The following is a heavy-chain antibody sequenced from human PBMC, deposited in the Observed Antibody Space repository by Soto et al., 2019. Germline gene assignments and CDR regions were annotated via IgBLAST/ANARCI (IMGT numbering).Heavy chain of an antibody. CDR3: TTAGDLYSSSWYYYYYGMDV. Sequence: LRLSCAASGFTFSNAWMNWVRQAPGKGLEWVGRIKSKTDGGTTDYAAPVKGRFTISRDDSKNTLYLQMNSLKTEDTAVYYCTTAGDLYSSSWYYYYYGMDVWGQGTTVTVSS. J-gene: IGHJ6*02. D-gene: IGHD6-6*01. CDR2: IKSKTDGGTT. CDR1: GFTFSNAW. V-gene: IGHV3-15*07.